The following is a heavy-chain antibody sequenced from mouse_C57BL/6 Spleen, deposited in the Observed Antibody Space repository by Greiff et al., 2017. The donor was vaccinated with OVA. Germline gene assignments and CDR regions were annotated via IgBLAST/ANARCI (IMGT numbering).Heavy chain of an antibody. Sequence: QVQLQQSGPELVKPGASVKISCKASGYAFSSSWMNWVKQRPGKGLEWIGRIYPGDGDTNYNGKFKGKATLTADKSSSTAYMQLSSLTSEDSAVYFCAIENYYYYGSSSYYFDYWGQGTTLTVSS. V-gene: IGHV1-82*01. J-gene: IGHJ2*01. CDR1: GYAFSSSW. D-gene: IGHD1-1*01. CDR3: AIENYYYYGSSSYYFDY. CDR2: IYPGDGDT.